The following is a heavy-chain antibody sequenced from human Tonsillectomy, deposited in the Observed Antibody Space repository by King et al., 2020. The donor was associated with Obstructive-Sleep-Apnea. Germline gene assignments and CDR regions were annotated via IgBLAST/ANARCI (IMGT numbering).Heavy chain of an antibody. J-gene: IGHJ4*02. CDR1: GFIFGDYA. D-gene: IGHD5-18*01. CDR2: IRSKPYGGTS. Sequence: VQLVESGGGLVQPGRSLRLSCAASGFIFGDYAMSWFRQAPGKGLEWIGFIRSKPYGGTSEYAASVKGRFSISRDDSKSIAYLQMNSLKTEDTAVYYCTRDLEMQLWHFDYWGQGTLVTVSS. V-gene: IGHV3-49*03. CDR3: TRDLEMQLWHFDY.